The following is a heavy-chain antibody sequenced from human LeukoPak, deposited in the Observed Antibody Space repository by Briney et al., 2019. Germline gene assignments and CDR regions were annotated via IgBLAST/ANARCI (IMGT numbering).Heavy chain of an antibody. J-gene: IGHJ6*02. Sequence: SETLSLTCAVYGGSFTGYYCSWIRQPPGEGLEWIGEINHSGRTNYNPSLKRRVPISVDTPKNQFSLQLSSVTAADPAVYYCARGLPYYDFWSGYRDYYYYGMDVWGQGTTVTVSS. CDR2: INHSGRT. V-gene: IGHV4-34*01. CDR3: ARGLPYYDFWSGYRDYYYYGMDV. D-gene: IGHD3-3*01. CDR1: GGSFTGYY.